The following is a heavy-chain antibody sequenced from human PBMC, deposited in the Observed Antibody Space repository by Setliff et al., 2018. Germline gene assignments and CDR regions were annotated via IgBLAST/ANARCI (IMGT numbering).Heavy chain of an antibody. CDR2: IYTSWST. D-gene: IGHD1-1*01. CDR3: ARTGTYRYFDY. CDR1: GDSISSRRSY. Sequence: SETLSLTCSVFGDSISSRRSYWGWFRQPAGKGLEWIGQIYTSWSTNYNPSLKSRVTISLDTSKNQFSLSLSSVTAADTAVYYCARTGTYRYFDYWGQGALVTVSS. J-gene: IGHJ4*02. V-gene: IGHV4-61*09.